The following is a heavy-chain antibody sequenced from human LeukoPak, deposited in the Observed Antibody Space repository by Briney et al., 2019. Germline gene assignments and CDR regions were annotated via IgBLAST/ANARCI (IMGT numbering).Heavy chain of an antibody. CDR1: GYTFTSYY. CDR2: INPSGGST. J-gene: IGHJ4*02. Sequence: VASVKVSCKASGYTFTSYYMHWVRQAPGQGMEWMGIINPSGGSTSYAQKFQGRVTMTRNTSTSTVYMELSSLRSEDTAVYYCARDTVIEKYDYWGQGTLVTVSS. CDR3: ARDTVIEKYDY. D-gene: IGHD4-11*01. V-gene: IGHV1-46*01.